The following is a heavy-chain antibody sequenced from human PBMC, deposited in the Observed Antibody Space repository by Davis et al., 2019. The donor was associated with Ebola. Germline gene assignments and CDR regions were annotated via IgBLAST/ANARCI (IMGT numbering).Heavy chain of an antibody. D-gene: IGHD2-15*01. CDR2: ISAYNGNT. J-gene: IGHJ6*02. Sequence: AASVKVSCKASGYTFTNYGISWVRQAPGQGLEWMGWISAYNGNTNYVQKLQGRVTMTTDTSTSTAYMELRSLRSDDTAVYYCAREGWHLRVNYGMDVWGQGTTVTVSS. CDR3: AREGWHLRVNYGMDV. CDR1: GYTFTNYG. V-gene: IGHV1-18*04.